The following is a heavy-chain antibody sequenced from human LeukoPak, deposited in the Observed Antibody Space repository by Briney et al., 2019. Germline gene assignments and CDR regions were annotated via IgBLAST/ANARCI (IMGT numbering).Heavy chain of an antibody. D-gene: IGHD6-19*01. CDR1: GFTVSSNY. V-gene: IGHV3-66*02. J-gene: IGHJ4*02. Sequence: GGSLRLSCAASGFTVSSNYMSWVRQAPGKGLEWVSVIYSGGSTYYADSVKGRLTISRDNSKNTLYLQINSLRAEDTAVYYCARGRRSGWYVYFDYWGQGTLVTVSS. CDR2: IYSGGST. CDR3: ARGRRSGWYVYFDY.